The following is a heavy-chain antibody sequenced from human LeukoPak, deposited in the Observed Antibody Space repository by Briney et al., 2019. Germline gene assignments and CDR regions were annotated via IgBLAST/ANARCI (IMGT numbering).Heavy chain of an antibody. J-gene: IGHJ4*02. CDR3: ARVRAAAGLYFDY. V-gene: IGHV3-53*01. Sequence: GGSLRLSCAASGFTFSNAWMSWVRQAPGKGLEWVLVIYSGGSTYYADSVKGRFTISRDNSKNTLYLQMNSLRAEDTAVYYCARVRAAAGLYFDYWGQGTLVTVSS. CDR2: IYSGGST. CDR1: GFTFSNAW. D-gene: IGHD6-13*01.